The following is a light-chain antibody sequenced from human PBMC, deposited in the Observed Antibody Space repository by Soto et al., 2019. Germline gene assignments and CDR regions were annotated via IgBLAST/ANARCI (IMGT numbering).Light chain of an antibody. CDR3: TTWDDSLNGPV. CDR1: RIGYKT. Sequence: SYELAQPPSVSVAPGQTARITCGGDRIGYKTVHWYRQKPGQAPVVVVHDDSVRPSGIPDRFSGSKSGTSASLAISGLQSEDEDDYFCTTWDDSLNGPVFGGGTKLTVL. CDR2: DDS. J-gene: IGLJ2*01. V-gene: IGLV3-21*02.